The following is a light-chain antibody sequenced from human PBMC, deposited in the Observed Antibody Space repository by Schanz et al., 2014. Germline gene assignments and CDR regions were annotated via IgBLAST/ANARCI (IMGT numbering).Light chain of an antibody. CDR1: QSIKSN. CDR2: GAS. J-gene: IGKJ4*01. CDR3: QQRYDWPLT. Sequence: EIEMTQSPATLSVSPGERATLSCRASQSIKSNLAWYQQKPGQAPRLLIYGASTRATGIPARFSGSGSGTDFTLTITGLESEDFAVYYCQQRYDWPLTFGGGTKVEIK. V-gene: IGKV3-15*01.